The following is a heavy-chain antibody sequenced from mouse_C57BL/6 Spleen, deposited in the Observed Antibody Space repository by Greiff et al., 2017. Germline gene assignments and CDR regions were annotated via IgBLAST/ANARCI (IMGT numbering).Heavy chain of an antibody. Sequence: EVKLVESGGGLVKPGGSLKLSCAASGFTFSDYGMHWVRQAPEKGLEWVAYISSGSSTIYYADTVKGRFTISRDNAQNTLFLQMTSLRSEDTAMYYCARERSTVVANWYFDVWGTGTTVTVSS. CDR1: GFTFSDYG. CDR3: ARERSTVVANWYFDV. D-gene: IGHD1-1*01. J-gene: IGHJ1*03. CDR2: ISSGSSTI. V-gene: IGHV5-17*01.